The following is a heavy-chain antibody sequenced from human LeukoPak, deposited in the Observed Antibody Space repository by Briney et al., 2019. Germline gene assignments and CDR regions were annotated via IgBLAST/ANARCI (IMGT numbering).Heavy chain of an antibody. CDR3: ARAGPSSSWHQFDY. Sequence: GRSLRLSCAASGFTFSSYAMHWVRQAPGKGLEWVAFISSDGSNKYYADSVKGRFTISRGNSKNTLYLQMNSLRAEDTAVYYCARAGPSSSWHQFDYWGQGTLVTVSS. D-gene: IGHD6-13*01. CDR1: GFTFSSYA. V-gene: IGHV3-30*14. J-gene: IGHJ4*02. CDR2: ISSDGSNK.